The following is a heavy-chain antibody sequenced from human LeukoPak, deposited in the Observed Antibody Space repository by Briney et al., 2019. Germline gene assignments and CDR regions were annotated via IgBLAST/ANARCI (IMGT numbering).Heavy chain of an antibody. CDR1: GFTFSTYA. CDR3: AKGGSGTYLSDY. V-gene: IGHV3-23*01. CDR2: ISGSGGST. J-gene: IGHJ4*02. D-gene: IGHD1-26*01. Sequence: GGSLRLSCAASGFTFSTYAMNWVRQAPGKGLESVSGISGSGGSTYYADSVKGRLTISRDNSKDTLYLQMDSLRGEDTAVYYCAKGGSGTYLSDYWGQGTLVAVSS.